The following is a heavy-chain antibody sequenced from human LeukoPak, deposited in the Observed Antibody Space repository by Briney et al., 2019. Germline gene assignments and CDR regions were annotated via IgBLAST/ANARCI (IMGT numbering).Heavy chain of an antibody. CDR2: IYSGGST. D-gene: IGHD2-2*01. Sequence: GGSVRLSRAASGFTDSKNYKTWIRQPPGKGLESVLVIYSGGSTYYADSVNGRFTMFKDKSKNTLYLQMNSLRAEDTAVYYCARDPKSQLLLDYWGQGTLVTVSS. CDR3: ARDPKSQLLLDY. CDR1: GFTDSKNY. J-gene: IGHJ4*02. V-gene: IGHV3-66*01.